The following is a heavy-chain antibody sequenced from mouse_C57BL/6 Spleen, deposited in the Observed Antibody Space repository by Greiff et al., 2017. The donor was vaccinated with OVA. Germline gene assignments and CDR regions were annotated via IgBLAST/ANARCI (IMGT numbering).Heavy chain of an antibody. CDR2: ISSGGDYI. D-gene: IGHD1-1*01. Sequence: EVKLQESGEGLVKPGGSLKLSCAASGFTFSSYAMSWVRQTPEKRLEWVAYISSGGDYIYYADTVKGRFTISRDNARNTLYLQMSSLKSEDTAMYYCTRVYYDGSSSPAAMDYWGQGTSVTVSS. V-gene: IGHV5-9-1*02. J-gene: IGHJ4*01. CDR3: TRVYYDGSSSPAAMDY. CDR1: GFTFSSYA.